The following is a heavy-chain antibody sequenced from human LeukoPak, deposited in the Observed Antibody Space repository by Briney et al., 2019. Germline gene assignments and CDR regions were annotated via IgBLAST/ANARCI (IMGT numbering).Heavy chain of an antibody. CDR1: GFTVSSNY. V-gene: IGHV3-66*01. J-gene: IGHJ6*02. CDR3: ARADRTMVRGVINYYYGMDV. CDR2: IYSGGST. Sequence: PGGSLRLSCAASGFTVSSNYMSWVRQAPGKGLEWVSVIYSGGSTYYADSVKGRFTISRDNSKNTLYLQMNSLRAEDTAVYYCARADRTMVRGVINYYYGMDVWGQGTTVTVSS. D-gene: IGHD3-10*01.